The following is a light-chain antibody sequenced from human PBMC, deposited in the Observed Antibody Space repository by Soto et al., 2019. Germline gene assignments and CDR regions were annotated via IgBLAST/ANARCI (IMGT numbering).Light chain of an antibody. CDR2: GAS. J-gene: IGKJ1*01. CDR3: HQFCSSPPWT. Sequence: EIVLTQSPGTLSLSPGERATLSCRASQSVSSSYLTWYQQKPGQAPRLLIYGASSRAIGIPDRFSGSGSGTDFTLTISRLEPEDFAVYYCHQFCSSPPWTFGQGTKV. V-gene: IGKV3-20*01. CDR1: QSVSSSY.